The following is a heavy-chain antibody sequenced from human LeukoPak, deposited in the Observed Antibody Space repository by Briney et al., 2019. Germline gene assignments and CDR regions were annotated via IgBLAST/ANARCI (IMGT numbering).Heavy chain of an antibody. CDR1: GYSFTSYW. V-gene: IGHV5-51*01. CDR2: IYPGDPDT. D-gene: IGHD3-22*01. Sequence: GESLKISCKGSGYSFTSYWIGWVRQMPGKGLEWMGIIYPGDPDTRYSPSFQGQVTISADKSISTAYLQWSSLKASDTAMDYCARQPIGGYYDSTGYPTDAFDIWGQGTMVTVSS. CDR3: ARQPIGGYYDSTGYPTDAFDI. J-gene: IGHJ3*02.